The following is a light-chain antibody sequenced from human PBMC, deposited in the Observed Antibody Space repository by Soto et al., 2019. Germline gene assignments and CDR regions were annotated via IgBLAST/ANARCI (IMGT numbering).Light chain of an antibody. CDR3: QQYNIYSLT. J-gene: IGKJ4*01. V-gene: IGKV1-5*03. Sequence: DIQMTQSPSTLSASVGDRVTITCRASQSISSWLAWYQQIPGKAPNLLIYKASSLESGVPSRFSGSGSGTEFTLTISSLQPDDFATYYCQQYNIYSLTFGGGTKVEIK. CDR2: KAS. CDR1: QSISSW.